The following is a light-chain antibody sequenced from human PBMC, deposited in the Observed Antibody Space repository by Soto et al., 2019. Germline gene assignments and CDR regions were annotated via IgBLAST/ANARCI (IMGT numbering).Light chain of an antibody. CDR1: SSNIGSNT. J-gene: IGLJ1*01. Sequence: QSALTQPPSASGTPGQRVTISCSGRSSNIGSNTVNWYQQLPGTAPKLPIYSNNQRPSGVPDRFSGSKSGTSASLAISGLQSEDEADYYCAAWDDSLNGLYVFGTGTKVTVL. CDR3: AAWDDSLNGLYV. V-gene: IGLV1-44*01. CDR2: SNN.